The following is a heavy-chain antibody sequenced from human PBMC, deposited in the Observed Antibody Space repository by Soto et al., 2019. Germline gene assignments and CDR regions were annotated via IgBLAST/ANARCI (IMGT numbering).Heavy chain of an antibody. J-gene: IGHJ4*02. CDR3: ARESEDLTSNFDY. Sequence: GGSLRLSCAASGFTFSRYSMNWVRQAPGKGLEWVSSIGSTTNYIYYADSMKGRFTVSRDNAKNSVYLDMNSLSAEDTAVYYCARESEDLTSNFDYWGQGTLVTVSS. CDR2: IGSTTNYI. V-gene: IGHV3-21*01. CDR1: GFTFSRYS.